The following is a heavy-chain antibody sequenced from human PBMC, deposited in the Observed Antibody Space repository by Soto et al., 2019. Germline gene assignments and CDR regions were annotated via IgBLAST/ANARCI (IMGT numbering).Heavy chain of an antibody. D-gene: IGHD1-26*01. Sequence: QVHLVQSGGEVKKPGASVQVSCKASGYTFNRHGITWVRQAPGQGLEWMGWISGYNGDINYEQKFQGRVTLSSDTLTSTVYLELKSLRFDVKAVYYCARVRIVGAREIDFWGQGTLVTVSS. V-gene: IGHV1-18*04. CDR2: ISGYNGDI. J-gene: IGHJ4*02. CDR3: ARVRIVGAREIDF. CDR1: GYTFNRHG.